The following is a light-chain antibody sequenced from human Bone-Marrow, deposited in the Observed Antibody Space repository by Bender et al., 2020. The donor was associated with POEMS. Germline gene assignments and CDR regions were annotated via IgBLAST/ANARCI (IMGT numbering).Light chain of an antibody. J-gene: IGLJ3*02. CDR1: NSGVGSYNL. CDR3: TSYGGSNNWV. V-gene: IGLV2-8*01. CDR2: EVS. Sequence: QSALTQPASVSASPGQSITIPCTGANSGVGSYNLVSWYQHHPGKAPKLLIYEVSKRPSGVPDRFSGSKSGNTASLTVSGLQAEDEADYYCTSYGGSNNWVFGGGTKLTVL.